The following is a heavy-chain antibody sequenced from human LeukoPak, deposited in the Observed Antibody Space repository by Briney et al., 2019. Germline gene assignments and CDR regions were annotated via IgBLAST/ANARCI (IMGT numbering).Heavy chain of an antibody. CDR2: IRYDGSNK. Sequence: GGSLRLSCAASGFTFSSYGMHWVRQAPGKGLEWVAFIRYDGSNKYYADSVKGRFTISRDNSKNTLYLQMNSLRAEDTAVYYCAKVPHINYYDSSGYYPLDYWGQGTLVTVSS. J-gene: IGHJ4*02. D-gene: IGHD3-22*01. CDR3: AKVPHINYYDSSGYYPLDY. CDR1: GFTFSSYG. V-gene: IGHV3-30*02.